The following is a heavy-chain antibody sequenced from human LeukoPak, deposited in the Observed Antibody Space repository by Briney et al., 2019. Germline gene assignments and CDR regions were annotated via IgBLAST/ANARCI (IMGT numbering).Heavy chain of an antibody. CDR1: GGSTSSSSYY. J-gene: IGHJ4*02. Sequence: SETLSLTCTVSGGSTSSSSYYWGWIRQPPGKGLEWIGSIYYSGSTYYNPSLKSRVTISVDTSKNQFSLKLSSVTAADTAVYYCARHYYDSSGYYYGNYFDYWGQGTLVTVSS. V-gene: IGHV4-39*01. CDR2: IYYSGST. D-gene: IGHD3-22*01. CDR3: ARHYYDSSGYYYGNYFDY.